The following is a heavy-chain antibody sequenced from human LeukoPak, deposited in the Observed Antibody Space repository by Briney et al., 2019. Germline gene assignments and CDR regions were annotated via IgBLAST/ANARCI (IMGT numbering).Heavy chain of an antibody. D-gene: IGHD1-26*01. CDR1: GFTFSSYD. CDR2: IGTAGDT. CDR3: ARGIVGATTVLDY. V-gene: IGHV3-13*01. Sequence: GGSLRLSCAASGFTFSSYDVHWVRQATGKGLEWVSAIGTAGDTYYPGSVKGRFTISRENAKNSLYLQMNSLRAEDTAVYYCARGIVGATTVLDYWGQGTLVTVSS. J-gene: IGHJ4*02.